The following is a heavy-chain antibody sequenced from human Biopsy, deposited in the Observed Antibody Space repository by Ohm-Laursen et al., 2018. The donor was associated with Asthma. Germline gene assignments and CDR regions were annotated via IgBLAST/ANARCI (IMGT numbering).Heavy chain of an antibody. J-gene: IGHJ6*02. D-gene: IGHD6-13*01. CDR2: ISPVFGST. Sequence: ASVKVSCKTSGGTFGNYAISWVRQAPGLGLEWMGGISPVFGSTNIAQKFQGRVTISADIFTKTAYLEVSSLRSDDTAVYYCASPSSSREILYYYYNMDIWGQGTTVTV. V-gene: IGHV1-69*06. CDR1: GGTFGNYA. CDR3: ASPSSSREILYYYYNMDI.